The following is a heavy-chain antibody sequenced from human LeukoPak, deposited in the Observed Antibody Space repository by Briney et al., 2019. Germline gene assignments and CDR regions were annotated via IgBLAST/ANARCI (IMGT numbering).Heavy chain of an antibody. Sequence: PGGSLRLSCAASGFIFRSYGMHWVRQAPGKGLEWVAVIWYDGSNKYYADSVKGRFTISRDNFKNTLYLQMNSLRAEDTAVYYCARISAYCGGDCYSSVDYWGQGTLVTVSS. CDR1: GFIFRSYG. D-gene: IGHD2-21*02. CDR2: IWYDGSNK. J-gene: IGHJ4*02. V-gene: IGHV3-33*01. CDR3: ARISAYCGGDCYSSVDY.